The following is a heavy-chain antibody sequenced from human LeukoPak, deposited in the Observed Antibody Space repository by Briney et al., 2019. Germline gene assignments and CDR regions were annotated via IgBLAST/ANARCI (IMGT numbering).Heavy chain of an antibody. V-gene: IGHV3-21*01. J-gene: IGHJ4*02. CDR3: ARDGRYCSGGSCYSGPYYFDY. Sequence: GGSLRLSCVASGFTFSSYSMNWVRQAPGKGLEWVSSISSSSSYIYYADSVKGRFTISRDNAKNSLYLQMNSLRAEDTAVYYCARDGRYCSGGSCYSGPYYFDYWGQGTLVTVSS. CDR2: ISSSSSYI. D-gene: IGHD2-15*01. CDR1: GFTFSSYS.